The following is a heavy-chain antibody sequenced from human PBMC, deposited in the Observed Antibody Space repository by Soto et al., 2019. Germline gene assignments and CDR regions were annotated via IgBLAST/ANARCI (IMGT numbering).Heavy chain of an antibody. CDR3: ARVVYFDSSGYSV. Sequence: LRLSCAASGFTFSSYSMSWVRQAPGKGLEWVSSITSSSDYVYYADSVKGRFTISRDNAKNSLYLQMNSLRAEDTAVYYCARVVYFDSSGYSVWGQGTLVTVSS. CDR2: ITSSSDYV. V-gene: IGHV3-21*01. CDR1: GFTFSSYS. J-gene: IGHJ4*02. D-gene: IGHD3-22*01.